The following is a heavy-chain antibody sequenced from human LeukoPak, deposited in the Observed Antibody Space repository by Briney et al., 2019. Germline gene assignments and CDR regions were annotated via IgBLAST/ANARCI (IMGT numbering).Heavy chain of an antibody. Sequence: PGGSLRLSCAASGFTFSSYAMHWVRQAPGKGLEWVAVISYDGSNKYYADSVKGRFTISRDNSKNTLYLQMNSLRAEDTAVYYCARATMIVVFPNLWGQGTLVTVSS. CDR3: ARATMIVVFPNL. D-gene: IGHD3-22*01. CDR1: GFTFSSYA. V-gene: IGHV3-30-3*01. J-gene: IGHJ5*02. CDR2: ISYDGSNK.